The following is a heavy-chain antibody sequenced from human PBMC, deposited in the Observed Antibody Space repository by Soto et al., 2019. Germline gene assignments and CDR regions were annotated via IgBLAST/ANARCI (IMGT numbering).Heavy chain of an antibody. D-gene: IGHD5-12*01. Sequence: GSLRLSCAASGFTYSTYTMHWVRQAPGKGLEWVAVISYDGNNKFYAQKFQGRVTITADESTSTAFMELSSLRSDDTAIYYCVRVVAIPGYPDNWGQGTLVTVSS. V-gene: IGHV3-30-3*01. CDR2: ISYDGNNK. CDR1: GFTYSTYT. J-gene: IGHJ4*02. CDR3: VRVVAIPGYPDN.